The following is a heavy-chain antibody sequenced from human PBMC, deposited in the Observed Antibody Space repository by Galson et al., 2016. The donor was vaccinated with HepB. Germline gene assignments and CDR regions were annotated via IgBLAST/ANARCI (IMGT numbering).Heavy chain of an antibody. CDR1: GGSITTTGYS. Sequence: TLSLTCTVSGGSITTTGYSWSWIRQSAGKDLEWIGYIYHSGTTYYNPSLKSRVTISKDASRNQFSLTLNSVTAADTAVYYCARVVYGATVPEIYFEHWGQGILVTVSS. CDR2: IYHSGTT. V-gene: IGHV4-30-2*06. J-gene: IGHJ4*02. CDR3: ARVVYGATVPEIYFEH. D-gene: IGHD1-26*01.